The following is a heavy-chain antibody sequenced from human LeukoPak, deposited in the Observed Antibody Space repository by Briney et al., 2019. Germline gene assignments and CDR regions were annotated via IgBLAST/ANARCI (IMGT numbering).Heavy chain of an antibody. J-gene: IGHJ4*02. Sequence: GESLKISCKGSGYSFTSYWIGWVRQMPGKGLEWMGIIYPGDSDTRYSPSFQGQVTISADKSISTAYLQWSSLKASDTAMYYCARPGGILYSSGCYYDYWGQGTLVTVSS. CDR2: IYPGDSDT. CDR3: ARPGGILYSSGCYYDY. D-gene: IGHD6-19*01. CDR1: GYSFTSYW. V-gene: IGHV5-51*01.